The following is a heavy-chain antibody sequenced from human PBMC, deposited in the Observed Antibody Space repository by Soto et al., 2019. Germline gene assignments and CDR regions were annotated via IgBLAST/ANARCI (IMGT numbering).Heavy chain of an antibody. J-gene: IGHJ3*02. CDR2: ISYDGSNK. D-gene: IGHD2-15*01. CDR3: ARVTWYYAFDI. Sequence: GGSLRLSCAASGFTFSSYAMHWVRQAPGKGLEWVAVISYDGSNKYYADSVKGRFTISRDNSKNTLYLQMNSLRAEDTAVYYCARVTWYYAFDIWGQGTMVTVS. CDR1: GFTFSSYA. V-gene: IGHV3-30-3*01.